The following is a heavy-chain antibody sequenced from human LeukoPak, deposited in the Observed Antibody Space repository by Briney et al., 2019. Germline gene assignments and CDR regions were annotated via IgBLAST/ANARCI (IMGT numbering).Heavy chain of an antibody. D-gene: IGHD1-26*01. CDR3: ARDFTGIVGATDY. CDR2: INPNSGGT. CDR1: GYTFTDYY. Sequence: GASVKVSCKASGYTFTDYYLHWVRQAPGQGLEWMGWINPNSGGTSYAQKFQGRVTMTRDTSISTAYMELSRLRSDDTAVYYCARDFTGIVGATDYWGQGTLVTVSS. J-gene: IGHJ4*02. V-gene: IGHV1-2*02.